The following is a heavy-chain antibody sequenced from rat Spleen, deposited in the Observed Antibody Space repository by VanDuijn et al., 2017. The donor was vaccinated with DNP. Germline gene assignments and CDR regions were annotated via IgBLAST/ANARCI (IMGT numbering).Heavy chain of an antibody. CDR3: ARWVRYFDS. D-gene: IGHD1-1*01. Sequence: EVLLQESGPGLVKPSQSLSLTCSVTFYSITSSYKWNWIRKFPENKLEWMGYISYSGGTRYNPSLKSRISITRDTSENQFFLHLNSVTTEDTATYYCARWVRYFDSWGQGVMVTVSS. CDR2: ISYSGGT. CDR1: FYSITSSY. J-gene: IGHJ2*01. V-gene: IGHV3-1*01.